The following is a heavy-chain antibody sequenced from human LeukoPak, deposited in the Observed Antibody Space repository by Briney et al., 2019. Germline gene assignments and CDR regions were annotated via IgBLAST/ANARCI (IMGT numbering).Heavy chain of an antibody. V-gene: IGHV5-51*01. J-gene: IGHJ5*02. CDR1: GYSFTSYW. Sequence: GESLKISCKGSGYSFTSYWIGWVRQIPGKGLEWMGIIYPGDSDTRYSPSFQGQVTISADKSISTAYLQWSSLKASDTAMYYCARQGYCSSTSCYGSWFDPWGQGTLVTVSS. CDR2: IYPGDSDT. D-gene: IGHD2-2*01. CDR3: ARQGYCSSTSCYGSWFDP.